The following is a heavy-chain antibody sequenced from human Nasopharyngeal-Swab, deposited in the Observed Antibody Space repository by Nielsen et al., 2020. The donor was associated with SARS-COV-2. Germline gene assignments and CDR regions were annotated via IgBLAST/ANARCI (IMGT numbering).Heavy chain of an antibody. CDR3: ARPLGCGGNSDFDY. CDR2: IDPSDSYT. J-gene: IGHJ4*02. V-gene: IGHV5-10-1*01. CDR1: GYSFTSYW. Sequence: GESLKISCKGSGYSFTSYWINWVRQMPGKGLEWMGRIDPSDSYTNYSPSFQGHVSISTDKSINTAYLQWSSLKASDTAMYYCARPLGCGGNSDFDYWGQGTLVTVSS. D-gene: IGHD4-23*01.